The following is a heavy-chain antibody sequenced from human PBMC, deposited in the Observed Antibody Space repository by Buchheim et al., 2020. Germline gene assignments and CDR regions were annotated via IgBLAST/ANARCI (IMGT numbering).Heavy chain of an antibody. V-gene: IGHV4-34*01. Sequence: QVQLQQWGAGLLKPSETLSLTCAVYGGSFSGYYWSWIRQPPGKGLEWIGEINHSRSTNYNPSLKSRVTISVDTSKNQFSLKLSSVTAADTAVYYCARVSGLRFLEWLFHYFDYWGQGTL. D-gene: IGHD3-3*01. CDR2: INHSRST. J-gene: IGHJ4*02. CDR1: GGSFSGYY. CDR3: ARVSGLRFLEWLFHYFDY.